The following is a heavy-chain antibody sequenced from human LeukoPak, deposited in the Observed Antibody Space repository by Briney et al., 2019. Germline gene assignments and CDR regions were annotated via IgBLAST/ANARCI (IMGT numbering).Heavy chain of an antibody. CDR1: GFMFSRYS. CDR3: ARWRGAQSEFDY. D-gene: IGHD3-3*01. Sequence: GGSLRLSCVGSGFMFSRYSMGWVRQAPGKGLEFVTHLKESGIEKEYVDSVKGRFTISRDNAENLLYLQMNSLRAEDTALYFCARWRGAQSEFDYWGQGTQVTVSS. CDR2: LKESGIEK. V-gene: IGHV3-7*01. J-gene: IGHJ4*02.